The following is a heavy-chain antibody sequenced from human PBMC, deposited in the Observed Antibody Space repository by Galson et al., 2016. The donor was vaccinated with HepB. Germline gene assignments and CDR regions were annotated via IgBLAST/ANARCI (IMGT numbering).Heavy chain of an antibody. Sequence: SLRLSCAASGFTFSNYYMGWIRQAPGKGLEWVSYISHRSSNTNYADSVRGRFTISRDNAKNSLYLQMNTLRTEDTAVYYCARDRTSRAALEWWGQGALVTVSS. CDR2: ISHRSSNT. CDR3: ARDRTSRAALEW. J-gene: IGHJ4*02. V-gene: IGHV3-11*06. CDR1: GFTFSNYY. D-gene: IGHD3-3*01.